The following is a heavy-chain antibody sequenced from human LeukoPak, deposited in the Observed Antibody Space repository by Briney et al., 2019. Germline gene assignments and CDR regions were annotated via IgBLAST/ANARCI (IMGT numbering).Heavy chain of an antibody. J-gene: IGHJ4*02. CDR2: ISSNGGST. Sequence: GGSLRLSCAASGFTFSSYAMHWVRQAPGKGLVYVSAISSNGGSTYYANSVKGRFTISRDNSKNTLYLQMGSLRAEDMAVYYCARGQVDTAMDYWGQGTLVTVSS. CDR1: GFTFSSYA. V-gene: IGHV3-64*01. D-gene: IGHD5-18*01. CDR3: ARGQVDTAMDY.